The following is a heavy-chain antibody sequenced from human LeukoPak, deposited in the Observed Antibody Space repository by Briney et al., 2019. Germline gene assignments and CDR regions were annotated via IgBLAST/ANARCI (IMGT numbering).Heavy chain of an antibody. J-gene: IGHJ4*02. D-gene: IGHD6-13*01. CDR1: GGSFSGYY. V-gene: IGHV4-34*01. CDR2: INHSGST. CDR3: ARAIPAYSSSWYYFDY. Sequence: PSETLSLTCAVYGGSFSGYYWSWIRQPPGKGLEWIGEINHSGSTNYNPSLKSRVTISVDTSKNQFSLKLSSVPAAAPAVYYCARAIPAYSSSWYYFDYWGQGTLATVSS.